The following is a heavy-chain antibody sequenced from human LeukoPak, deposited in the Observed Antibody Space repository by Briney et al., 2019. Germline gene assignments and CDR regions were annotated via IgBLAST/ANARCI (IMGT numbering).Heavy chain of an antibody. J-gene: IGHJ5*02. CDR2: ISGYNGNT. Sequence: ASVKVSCKASGYTFTRYAIGWVRQAPGQGLEWVGWISGYNGNTNYPQKFQGRVTMTTDTSTSTAYMELRSLTSDDTAVYYCARPGCSGGDCYSSADHWGQGTLVTVSS. V-gene: IGHV1-18*01. D-gene: IGHD2-21*02. CDR1: GYTFTRYA. CDR3: ARPGCSGGDCYSSADH.